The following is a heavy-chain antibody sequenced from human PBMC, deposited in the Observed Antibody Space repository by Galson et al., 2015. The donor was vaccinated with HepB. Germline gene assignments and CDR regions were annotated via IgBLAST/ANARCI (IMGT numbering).Heavy chain of an antibody. CDR3: AKGTRHRFLEGRIFDY. D-gene: IGHD3-3*01. V-gene: IGHV3-23*01. CDR1: GFTFSSYA. CDR2: ISGSGGST. J-gene: IGHJ4*02. Sequence: SLRLSCAASGFTFSSYAMSWVRQAPGKGLEWVSVISGSGGSTYYADSVKGRFTISRDNSKNTMYLQMNGLRADDTAVYYCAKGTRHRFLEGRIFDYWGQGTLVTVSS.